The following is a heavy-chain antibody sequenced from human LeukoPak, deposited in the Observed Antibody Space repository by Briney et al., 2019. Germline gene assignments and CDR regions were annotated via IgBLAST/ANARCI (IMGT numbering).Heavy chain of an antibody. CDR1: GGSISGYY. CDR3: ASLIAVAGPGLDY. J-gene: IGHJ4*02. D-gene: IGHD6-19*01. V-gene: IGHV4-59*01. CDR2: IYYSGST. Sequence: PSETLSLTCTVSGGSISGYYWSWIRQPPGKGLEWIGYIYYSGSTNYNPSLKSRVTISVDTSKNQFSLKLSSVTAADTAVYYCASLIAVAGPGLDYWGQGTLVTVSS.